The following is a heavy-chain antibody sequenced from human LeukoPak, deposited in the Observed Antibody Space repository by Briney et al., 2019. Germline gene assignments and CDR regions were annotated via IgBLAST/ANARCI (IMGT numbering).Heavy chain of an antibody. J-gene: IGHJ6*03. D-gene: IGHD5-12*01. Sequence: ASVKVSCKASGYSFTGYYMHWVRQAPGQGLEWMGIINPSGGSTSYAQKFQGRVTMTRDMSTSTVYMELSSLRSEDTAVYYCARLGYDYYYYYMDVWGKGTTVTVSS. CDR1: GYSFTGYY. CDR3: ARLGYDYYYYYMDV. V-gene: IGHV1-46*01. CDR2: INPSGGST.